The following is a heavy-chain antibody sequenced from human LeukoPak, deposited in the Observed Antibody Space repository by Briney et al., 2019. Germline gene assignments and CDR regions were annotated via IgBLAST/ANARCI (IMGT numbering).Heavy chain of an antibody. V-gene: IGHV4-39*02. CDR2: IYYSGST. CDR3: ARDHYYDSSGFES. J-gene: IGHJ4*02. Sequence: SETLSLTCTVSGGSISSSSYYWGWIRQPPGKGLEWIGSIYYSGSTYYNPSLKSRVTISVDTSKNQFSLKLSSVTAADTAVYYCARDHYYDSSGFESWGQGTLVTVSS. D-gene: IGHD3-22*01. CDR1: GGSISSSSYY.